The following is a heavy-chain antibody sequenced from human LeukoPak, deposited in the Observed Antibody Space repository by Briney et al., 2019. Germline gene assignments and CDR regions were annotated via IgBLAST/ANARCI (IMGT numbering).Heavy chain of an antibody. CDR2: IKQDGSEK. V-gene: IGHV3-7*04. J-gene: IGHJ3*02. Sequence: GGSLRLSCAASGFTFSSYWMSWVRQAPGKGLEWVANIKQDGSEKYYEDSVKGRFTISRDNAKNSLYLQMNSLRAEDTAVYYCARDSSGYYRPDAFDIWGQGTMVTVSS. CDR1: GFTFSSYW. CDR3: ARDSSGYYRPDAFDI. D-gene: IGHD3-22*01.